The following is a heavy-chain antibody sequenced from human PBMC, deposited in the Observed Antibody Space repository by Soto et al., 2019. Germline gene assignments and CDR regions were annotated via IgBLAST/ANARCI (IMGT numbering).Heavy chain of an antibody. CDR3: ESQYDDSIRGDV. V-gene: IGHV5-10-1*01. CDR1: GYSFTSYW. Sequence: GEYLKISCKGSGYSFTSYWISWVRQMPGKGLERMGRIDPSDSYTNYSPSFKGHVTIPADKSISTAYLKWSSLKASYTAMFYCESQYDDSIRGDVWAQGTTDTVSS. D-gene: IGHD3-22*01. CDR2: IDPSDSYT. J-gene: IGHJ6*02.